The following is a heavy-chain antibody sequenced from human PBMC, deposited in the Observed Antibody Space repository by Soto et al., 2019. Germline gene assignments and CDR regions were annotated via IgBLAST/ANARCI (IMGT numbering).Heavy chain of an antibody. CDR3: ARDALPILYDFWSGYYTPNWFDP. J-gene: IGHJ5*02. CDR1: GFTFSSYS. V-gene: IGHV3-48*02. CDR2: ISSSSSTI. Sequence: GGSLRLSCAASGFTFSSYSMNWVRQAPGKGLEWVSYISSSSSTIYYADSVKGRFTISRDNAKNSLYLQMNSLRDEDTAVYYCARDALPILYDFWSGYYTPNWFDPWGQGTLVTVSS. D-gene: IGHD3-3*01.